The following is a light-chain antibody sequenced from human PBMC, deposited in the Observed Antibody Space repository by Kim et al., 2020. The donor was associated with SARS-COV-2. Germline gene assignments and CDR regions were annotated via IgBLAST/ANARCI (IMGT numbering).Light chain of an antibody. CDR2: EVT. J-gene: IGLJ1*01. CDR1: SSDIGEYAL. Sequence: QSVTIPYTRTSSDIGEYALVSWYQQHPGQVPKLMIYEVTKRPSGVPDRFSGSKSGNTASLTVSGLQAEDEAQYYCCAYAGFSTLVFGTGTKVTVL. CDR3: CAYAGFSTLV. V-gene: IGLV2-8*01.